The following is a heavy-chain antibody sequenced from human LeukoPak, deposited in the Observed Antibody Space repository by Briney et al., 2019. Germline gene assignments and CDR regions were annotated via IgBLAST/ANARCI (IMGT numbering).Heavy chain of an antibody. J-gene: IGHJ5*02. Sequence: SETLSLTCTVSGGSISSSNYYWGWIRQPPGKGLECIGGVYYSGNTYYNPSLKSRVTISVDTSKNQFSLKLSSVTAADTAVYYCARAVTSSSSWYKWVNWFDPWGQGTLVTVSS. CDR2: VYYSGNT. V-gene: IGHV4-39*07. D-gene: IGHD6-13*01. CDR3: ARAVTSSSSWYKWVNWFDP. CDR1: GGSISSSNYY.